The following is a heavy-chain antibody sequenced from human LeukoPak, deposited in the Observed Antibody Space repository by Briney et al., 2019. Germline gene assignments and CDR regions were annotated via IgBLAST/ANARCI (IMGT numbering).Heavy chain of an antibody. CDR3: ARRGPLRYFDWLLP. D-gene: IGHD3-9*01. CDR2: IYYSGST. CDR1: GGSISNYY. J-gene: IGHJ5*02. V-gene: IGHV4-39*06. Sequence: PSETLSLTCTVSGGSISNYYWGWIRQPPGEGLEWIGSIYYSGSTYYNSSLQSRVTISVHMSNNQFALKLSSVTAADTAVYYCARRGPLRYFDWLLPWGQGTLVTVSS.